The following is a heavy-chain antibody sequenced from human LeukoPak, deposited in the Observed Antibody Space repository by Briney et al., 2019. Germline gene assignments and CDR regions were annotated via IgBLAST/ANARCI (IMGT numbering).Heavy chain of an antibody. CDR1: GGSISSGDHY. J-gene: IGHJ3*02. Sequence: PSETLSLTCTVSGGSISSGDHYWSWIRQPPGKGLEWIGYIYYSGSPYYNPSLKSRVTISVDTSKNQFSLKLSSVTAADTAVYCCASTPIYGSGSYAGVIDIWGQGTMVTVSS. CDR2: IYYSGSP. V-gene: IGHV4-30-4*01. D-gene: IGHD3-10*01. CDR3: ASTPIYGSGSYAGVIDI.